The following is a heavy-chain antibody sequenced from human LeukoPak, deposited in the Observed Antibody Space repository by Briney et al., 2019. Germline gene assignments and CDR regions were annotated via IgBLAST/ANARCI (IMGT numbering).Heavy chain of an antibody. D-gene: IGHD1-26*01. CDR2: TYYRSGWYS. CDR1: GDSISSNSVA. V-gene: IGHV6-1*01. CDR3: AKDFVVGATWDY. J-gene: IGHJ4*02. Sequence: SQTLSLTCAISGDSISSNSVAWNWIRQSPSRGLEWLGRTYYRSGWYSDYAVSVKGRINFNPDTSKNQFSLQLISVTPEDTAVYYCAKDFVVGATWDYWGQGTLVTVSS.